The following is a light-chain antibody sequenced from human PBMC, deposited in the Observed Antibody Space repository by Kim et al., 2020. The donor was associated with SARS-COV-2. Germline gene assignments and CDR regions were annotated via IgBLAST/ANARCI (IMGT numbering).Light chain of an antibody. J-gene: IGKJ4*01. CDR3: LQPCSDPLT. CDR2: TAS. V-gene: IGKV1-17*03. CDR1: QGISSY. Sequence: DIQMTQSPSAMSASVGDRVTITCRASQGISSYLAWFQQKPGKAPKLLIYTASSLQSGVPSRFTGSGSGTDFTLTISSLQPEDFASYYCLQPCSDPLTFGEGTKVDIK.